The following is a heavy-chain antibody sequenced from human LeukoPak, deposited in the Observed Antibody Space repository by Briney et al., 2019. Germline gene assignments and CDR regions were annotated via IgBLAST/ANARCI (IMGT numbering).Heavy chain of an antibody. Sequence: GGSLRLSCAASGFTFSNYWMSWVRQAPGKGLQWVANIKQDGSEKGYVDSVKGRFTISRDNAKNSLFLQMNSLRVEDTAVYYCARHDNSGDYRFDHWGQGTLVTVSS. CDR3: ARHDNSGDYRFDH. D-gene: IGHD3-22*01. CDR1: GFTFSNYW. CDR2: IKQDGSEK. V-gene: IGHV3-7*01. J-gene: IGHJ4*02.